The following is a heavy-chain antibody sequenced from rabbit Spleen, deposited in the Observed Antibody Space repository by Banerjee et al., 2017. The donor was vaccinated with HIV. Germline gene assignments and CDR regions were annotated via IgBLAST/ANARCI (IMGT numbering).Heavy chain of an antibody. D-gene: IGHD4-1*01. CDR2: IDAGSSGDT. J-gene: IGHJ4*01. CDR3: ARDGYSSGWNFYL. Sequence: QSLEESGGDLVKPGASLTLTCTASGFSFSSRYYMCWVRQAPGKGLEWAACIDAGSSGDTYYASWAKGRFTISKTSSTTVTLQMTSLTAADTATYFCARDGYSSGWNFYLWGQGTLVTVS. CDR1: GFSFSSRYY. V-gene: IGHV1S40*01.